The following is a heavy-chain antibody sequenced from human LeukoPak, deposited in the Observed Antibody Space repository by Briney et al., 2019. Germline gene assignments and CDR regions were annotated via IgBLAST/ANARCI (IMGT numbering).Heavy chain of an antibody. V-gene: IGHV4-34*01. CDR2: INHSGST. CDR1: GGSFSGYY. J-gene: IGHJ4*02. CDR3: ARGVVRIYDGSGLDY. Sequence: SETLSLTCAVSGGSFSGYYWSWIRQPPGKGLEWIGEINHSGSTNYNPSLESRVTISVDTSANKFYLKLSSVTAADTAVYYYARGVVRIYDGSGLDYCGEGTLVTVSS. D-gene: IGHD3-22*01.